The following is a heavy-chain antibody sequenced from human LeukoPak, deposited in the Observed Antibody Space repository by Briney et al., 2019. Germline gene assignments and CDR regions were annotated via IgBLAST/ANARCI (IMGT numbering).Heavy chain of an antibody. V-gene: IGHV4-4*07. CDR3: ARGRYCSADICSGGDAFDI. CDR1: GGSINNYY. J-gene: IGHJ3*02. Sequence: PSETLSLTCTVSGGSINNYYWSWLRQPAGNGLEWSVRIYTRGSTNYNPSPKSRVTMSVDTSKNQFSLQLSSVTAADTAVYYCARGRYCSADICSGGDAFDIWGQGTMVSVSS. CDR2: IYTRGST. D-gene: IGHD2-15*01.